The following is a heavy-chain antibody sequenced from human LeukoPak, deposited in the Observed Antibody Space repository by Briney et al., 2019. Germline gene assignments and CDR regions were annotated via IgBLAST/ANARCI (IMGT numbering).Heavy chain of an antibody. CDR1: GFTFSSYV. D-gene: IGHD6-19*01. V-gene: IGHV3-30*04. CDR3: ARDPEPGIAVAGTFDY. CDR2: ISYDGSNK. J-gene: IGHJ4*02. Sequence: GRSLRLSCAASGFTFSSYVMHWVRQAPGKGLEWVAVISYDGSNKYYADSVKGRFTISRDNSKNTLYLQMNSLRAEDTAVYYCARDPEPGIAVAGTFDYWGQGTLVTVSS.